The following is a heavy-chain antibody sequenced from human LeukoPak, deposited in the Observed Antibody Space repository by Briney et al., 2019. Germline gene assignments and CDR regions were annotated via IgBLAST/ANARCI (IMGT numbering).Heavy chain of an antibody. V-gene: IGHV1-2*02. D-gene: IGHD6-13*01. CDR1: GYTFTNYG. CDR2: INAYNGNT. CDR3: ARGAAAGTSGGLDP. J-gene: IGHJ5*02. Sequence: GASVKVSCKASGYTFTNYGIHWVRQAPGQGLEGMGWINAYNGNTNYAQKFQGRITITRDTSISTAYMELSRLRSDETAVYYWARGAAAGTSGGLDPGGQGTLVTVSS.